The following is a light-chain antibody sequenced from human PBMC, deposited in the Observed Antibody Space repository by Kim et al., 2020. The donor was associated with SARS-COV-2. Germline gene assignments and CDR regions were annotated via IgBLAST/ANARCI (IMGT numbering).Light chain of an antibody. Sequence: SYELTQPPSVSVAPGKTARITCGGNNIGSKSVHWYQQKPGQAPVLVIYYDSDRPSGIPERFSGSNSGNTDTLPISRVEAGDEADYYFQVWDSSSDHWVFGKGTQRTV. CDR3: QVWDSSSDHWV. V-gene: IGLV3-21*04. CDR1: NIGSKS. CDR2: YDS. J-gene: IGLJ3*02.